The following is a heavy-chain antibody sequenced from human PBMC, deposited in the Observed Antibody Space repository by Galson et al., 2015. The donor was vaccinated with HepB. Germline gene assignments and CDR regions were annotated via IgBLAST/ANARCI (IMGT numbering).Heavy chain of an antibody. CDR2: VYYSGST. CDR1: GGSISSNY. Sequence: LSLTCTVSGGSISSNYWMWIRQPPGKGLEWIASVYYSGSTSYNPSLKSRVTISLDMSKNQFSLRLTSVTAADTAVYYCARVSRGIDSWGQGTLATVSS. CDR3: ARVSRGIDS. D-gene: IGHD3-22*01. J-gene: IGHJ4*02. V-gene: IGHV4-59*01.